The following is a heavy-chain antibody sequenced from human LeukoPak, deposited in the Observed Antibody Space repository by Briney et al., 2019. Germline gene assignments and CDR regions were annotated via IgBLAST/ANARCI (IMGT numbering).Heavy chain of an antibody. D-gene: IGHD5-12*01. CDR1: GLTFSIYS. J-gene: IGHJ4*02. Sequence: PGGSLRLSCAASGLTFSIYSMVWVRLAPGKRLEWVSYISGSSSKMYYADSVKGRFTISRDKAKNSLYLQMNSLRDEDTALYYCARVGSEWLVNDYWGQRTLVTVSS. CDR2: ISGSSSKM. CDR3: ARVGSEWLVNDY. V-gene: IGHV3-48*02.